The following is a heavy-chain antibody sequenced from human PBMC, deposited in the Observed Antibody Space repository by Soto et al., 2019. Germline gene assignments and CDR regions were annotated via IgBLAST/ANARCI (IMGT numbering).Heavy chain of an antibody. J-gene: IGHJ4*02. CDR2: IYYSGST. D-gene: IGHD2-2*03. V-gene: IGHV4-31*03. Sequence: SETLSLTCTVSGGSISSGCYYWSWIRQHPGKGLEWIGYIYYSGSTYYNPSLKSRVTISVDTSKNQFSLKLSSVTAADTAVYYCARGLLDIVVVPAAPKYYFDYWGQGTLVTVSS. CDR3: ARGLLDIVVVPAAPKYYFDY. CDR1: GGSISSGCYY.